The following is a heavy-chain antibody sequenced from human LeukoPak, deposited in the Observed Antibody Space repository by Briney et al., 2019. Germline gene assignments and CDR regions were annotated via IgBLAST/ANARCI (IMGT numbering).Heavy chain of an antibody. CDR1: GFTFSSYV. V-gene: IGHV3-64*05. D-gene: IGHD3-3*01. CDR3: VFQVQGVVQ. J-gene: IGHJ4*02. Sequence: PGGSLRLSCLASGFTFSSYVMHWVRQAPGKGLEYVSGISGDGARTYFADSVKGRFTISRDNSKNTLYVQMTSLRTEDTAVYYCVFQVQGVVQWGQGTLVTVSS. CDR2: ISGDGART.